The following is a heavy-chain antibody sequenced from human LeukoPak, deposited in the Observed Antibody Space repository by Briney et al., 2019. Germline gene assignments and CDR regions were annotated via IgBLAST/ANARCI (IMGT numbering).Heavy chain of an antibody. J-gene: IGHJ3*02. V-gene: IGHV4-34*01. CDR1: GGSFSGYY. Sequence: SETLSLTCAVYGGSFSGYYWSWIRQPPGKGLEWIGEINHSGSTNYNPSLKSRVTISVDTSKNQFSLKLSSVTAADTAVYYCASLALLRYFDWDRRDAFDIWGQGTMVTVSS. CDR2: INHSGST. D-gene: IGHD3-9*01. CDR3: ASLALLRYFDWDRRDAFDI.